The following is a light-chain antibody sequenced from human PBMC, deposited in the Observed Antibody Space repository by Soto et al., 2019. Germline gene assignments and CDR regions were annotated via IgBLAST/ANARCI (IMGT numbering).Light chain of an antibody. CDR3: SSKTSSNTNV. J-gene: IGLJ1*01. V-gene: IGLV2-14*01. CDR1: SSDVGGYNY. Sequence: QSALTQPASVSGSPGQSITISCTGTSSDVGGYNYVSWYQQHPGKAPQLMIYDVSNRPSGVSNRFSGSKSGNTASLTISGLQAEDEADYYCSSKTSSNTNVFGTGTQLTVL. CDR2: DVS.